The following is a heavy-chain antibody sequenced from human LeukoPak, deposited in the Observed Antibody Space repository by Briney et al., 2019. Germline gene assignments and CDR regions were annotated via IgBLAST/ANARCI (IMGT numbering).Heavy chain of an antibody. CDR1: GGSISGYY. V-gene: IGHV4-34*01. CDR3: AANMGMGSR. Sequence: PSETLSLTCTVSGGSISGYYWSWIRQPPGKGLEWIGEINHSGSTNYNPSLKSRLTIPVDTSKNQFSLKLSSVTAADTAVYYCAANMGMGSRWGQGTLVIVSS. CDR2: INHSGST. J-gene: IGHJ4*02. D-gene: IGHD7-27*01.